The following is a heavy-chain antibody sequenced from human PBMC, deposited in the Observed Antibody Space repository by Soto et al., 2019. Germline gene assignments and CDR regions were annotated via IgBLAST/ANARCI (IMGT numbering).Heavy chain of an antibody. D-gene: IGHD1-1*01. Sequence: WTWIRQHPGTGLEWIGYVYYTGRTYYNPSLKSRITMSIDTSTNQFSLKLSFVTAADTALYYCARKSGATYYYENWGQGTLVTVSS. CDR3: ARKSGATYYYEN. V-gene: IGHV4-31*02. CDR2: VYYTGRT. J-gene: IGHJ4*02.